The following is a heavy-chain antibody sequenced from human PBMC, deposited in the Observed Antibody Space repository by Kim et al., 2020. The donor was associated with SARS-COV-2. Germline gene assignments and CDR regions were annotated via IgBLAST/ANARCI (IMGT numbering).Heavy chain of an antibody. J-gene: IGHJ4*02. CDR3: ARIHYDFWSGYFGDEKIYKGFDY. CDR1: GGSISSSSYY. D-gene: IGHD3-3*01. CDR2: IYYSGST. Sequence: SETLSLTCTVSGGSISSSSYYWGWIRQPPGKGLEWIGSIYYSGSTYYNPSLKSRVTISVDTSKNQFSLKLSSVTAADTAVYYCARIHYDFWSGYFGDEKIYKGFDYWGQGTLVTVSS. V-gene: IGHV4-39*01.